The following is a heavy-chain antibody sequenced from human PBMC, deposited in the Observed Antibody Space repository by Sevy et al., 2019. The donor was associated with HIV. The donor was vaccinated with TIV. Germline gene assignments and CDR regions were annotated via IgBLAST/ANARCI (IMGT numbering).Heavy chain of an antibody. D-gene: IGHD1-26*01. CDR1: GFTFSRFW. Sequence: GGSLRLSCAAPGFTFSRFWMTWVRQAPGKGLEWVANIKQDGSEKYYVDSVKGRFSISRDNAKNSLSLQMNSLGAEDTAVYYCARVSEWELGYYFDYWGQGTLVTVSS. J-gene: IGHJ4*02. CDR2: IKQDGSEK. CDR3: ARVSEWELGYYFDY. V-gene: IGHV3-7*01.